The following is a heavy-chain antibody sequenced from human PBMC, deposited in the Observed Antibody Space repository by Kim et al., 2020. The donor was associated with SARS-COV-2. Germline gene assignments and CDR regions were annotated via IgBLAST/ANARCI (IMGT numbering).Heavy chain of an antibody. CDR2: IWYDGGNK. CDR1: GFAMSSYG. J-gene: IGHJ6*02. CDR3: ARDYAGYFKGLDV. D-gene: IGHD3-9*01. V-gene: IGHV3-33*01. Sequence: GGSLRLSCAASGFAMSSYGMHWVRQAPGKGLEWVSLIWYDGGNKYYAESVKGRFTISRDNSKNTLYLQMNSLRAEDTAVYYCARDYAGYFKGLDVWGQGTTVTVSS.